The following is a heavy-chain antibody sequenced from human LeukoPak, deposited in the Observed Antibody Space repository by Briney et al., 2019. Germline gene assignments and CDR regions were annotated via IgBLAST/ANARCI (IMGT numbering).Heavy chain of an antibody. CDR2: INPNSGGT. Sequence: GASVKVSCKASGYTFTGYYMHWVRQAPGQGLEWMGRINPNSGGTNYAQKFQGRVTMTRDTSISTAYMELSRLRSDDTAVYYCARVRSDYAGFDIWGQGTMVTVSS. J-gene: IGHJ3*02. CDR1: GYTFTGYY. V-gene: IGHV1-2*06. D-gene: IGHD5-12*01. CDR3: ARVRSDYAGFDI.